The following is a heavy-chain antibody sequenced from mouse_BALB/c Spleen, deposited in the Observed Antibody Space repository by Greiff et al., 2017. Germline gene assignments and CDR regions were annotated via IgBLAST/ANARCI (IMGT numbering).Heavy chain of an antibody. CDR1: GFTFSDFY. D-gene: IGHD2-1*01. CDR3: ARNGNYEGMDY. V-gene: IGHV7-1*02. Sequence: EVQVVESGGGLVQPGGSLRLSCAASGFTFSDFYMEWVRQPPGKRLEWIAASRNKANDYTTDYSSSVKGRFIVSRDTSQSILYLQMNALRAEDAAIDYCARNGNYEGMDYWGQGTSVTVSS. J-gene: IGHJ4*01. CDR2: SRNKANDYTT.